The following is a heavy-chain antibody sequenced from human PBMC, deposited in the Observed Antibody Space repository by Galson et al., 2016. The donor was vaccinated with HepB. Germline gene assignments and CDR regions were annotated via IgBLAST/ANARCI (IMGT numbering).Heavy chain of an antibody. CDR1: GYTFTGYY. D-gene: IGHD4-11*01. J-gene: IGHJ4*02. Sequence: SVKVSCKASGYTFTGYYMHWVRQAPGQGLEWMGWINPNSGGTNYAQKFQGRVTLTRDTSIDTAYMELSRLRSDDTAVCYCARWELYSNYEYWGQGTLVTVSS. CDR3: ARWELYSNYEY. V-gene: IGHV1-2*02. CDR2: INPNSGGT.